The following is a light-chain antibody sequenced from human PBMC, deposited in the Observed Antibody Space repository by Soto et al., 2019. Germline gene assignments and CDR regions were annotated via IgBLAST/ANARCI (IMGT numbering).Light chain of an antibody. CDR3: SSYTNTNTVA. V-gene: IGLV2-14*03. CDR1: SGDVGGHDY. CDR2: NVN. J-gene: IGLJ2*01. Sequence: QSVLTQVASVSGSPGQSITISCTGTSGDVGGHDYVSWYQQYPGKAPKLMIYNVNYRPSGVSNRFSGSKSGNTASLTISGLQAEDEANYYCSSYTNTNTVAFGGGTKLTVL.